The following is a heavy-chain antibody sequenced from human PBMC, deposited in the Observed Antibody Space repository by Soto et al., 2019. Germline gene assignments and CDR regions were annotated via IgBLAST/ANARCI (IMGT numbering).Heavy chain of an antibody. V-gene: IGHV4-31*03. J-gene: IGHJ4*02. CDR1: GGSISSGGYY. CDR3: ARVFSYDILTGYLFDY. CDR2: IYYSGST. D-gene: IGHD3-9*01. Sequence: SETLSLTCTVSGGSISSGGYYWSWIRQHPGKGLEWIGYIYYSGSTYYNPSLKSRVTISVDTSKNQFSLKLSSVTAADTAVYYCARVFSYDILTGYLFDYWGQGTLVTVS.